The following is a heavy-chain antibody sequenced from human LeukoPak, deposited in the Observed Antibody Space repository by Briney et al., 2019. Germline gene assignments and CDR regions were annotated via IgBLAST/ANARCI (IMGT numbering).Heavy chain of an antibody. V-gene: IGHV3-48*03. J-gene: IGHJ4*02. D-gene: IGHD3-22*01. CDR2: ISSSGSTI. CDR3: VRQGGDYDSSGYYPYFDY. Sequence: PGGSLRLSCAASGFTFSSYEMNWVRQAPGKGLEWVSYISSSGSTIYYADSVKGRFTISRDNAKNSLYLQMNSLRAEDTAVYYCVRQGGDYDSSGYYPYFDYWGQGTLVTVSS. CDR1: GFTFSSYE.